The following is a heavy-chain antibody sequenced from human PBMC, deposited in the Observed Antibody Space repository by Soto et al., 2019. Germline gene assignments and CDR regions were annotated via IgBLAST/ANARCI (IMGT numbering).Heavy chain of an antibody. V-gene: IGHV3-21*01. D-gene: IGHD3-10*01. Sequence: EVQLVESGGGLVKPGGSLRLSCAASGFTFSSYSMNWVRQAPGKGLEWVSSISSSSSYIYYADSVKGRFTISRDNAKNALYLQMNSLRAEDTAVYYCARAGSGSQLEPIDYWGQGTLVTVSS. CDR2: ISSSSSYI. J-gene: IGHJ4*02. CDR3: ARAGSGSQLEPIDY. CDR1: GFTFSSYS.